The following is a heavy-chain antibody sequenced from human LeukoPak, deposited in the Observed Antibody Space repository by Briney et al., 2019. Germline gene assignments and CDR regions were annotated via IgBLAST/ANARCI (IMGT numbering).Heavy chain of an antibody. V-gene: IGHV3-7*03. J-gene: IGHJ4*02. CDR3: ARDQYDTWSRRGNFDS. CDR2: IKQDGRDK. D-gene: IGHD3-3*01. Sequence: PGGSLRLSCAASGFTFSSYWMNWVRQAPGKGLEWVATIKQDGRDKYYVDSVKGRFTISRDDAKNSLYLQMNSLRAEDTAVFYCARDQYDTWSRRGNFDSWGQGTLVIVSS. CDR1: GFTFSSYW.